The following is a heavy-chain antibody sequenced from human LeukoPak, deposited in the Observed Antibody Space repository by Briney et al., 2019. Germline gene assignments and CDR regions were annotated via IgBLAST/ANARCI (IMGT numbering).Heavy chain of an antibody. CDR2: ISYDGSNK. J-gene: IGHJ6*02. CDR3: ARPYSSSWWRGMDV. CDR1: GFTFSRNA. V-gene: IGHV3-30-3*01. Sequence: GRSVRLSCAASGFTFSRNAMHWVRQAPGKGLEGVAVISYDGSNKYYADSVKGRFTISRDNSKNTLYLQMNSLRPEDTAVYHCARPYSSSWWRGMDVWGQGTTVTVSS. D-gene: IGHD6-13*01.